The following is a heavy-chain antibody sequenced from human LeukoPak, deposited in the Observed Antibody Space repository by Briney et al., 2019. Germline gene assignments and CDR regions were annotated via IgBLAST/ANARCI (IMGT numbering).Heavy chain of an antibody. V-gene: IGHV4-39*01. CDR2: IYYSGST. CDR3: ARHLDYGDYSGYNWFDP. D-gene: IGHD4-17*01. Sequence: SETLSLTCTVSGGSISSSSYYWGWIRQPPGKGLECIGSIYYSGSTYYNPSLKSRVTISVDTSKNQFSLKLSSVTAADTAVYYCARHLDYGDYSGYNWFDPWGQGTLVTVSS. CDR1: GGSISSSSYY. J-gene: IGHJ5*02.